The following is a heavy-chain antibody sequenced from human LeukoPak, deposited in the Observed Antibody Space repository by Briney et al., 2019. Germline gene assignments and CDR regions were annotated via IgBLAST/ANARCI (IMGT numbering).Heavy chain of an antibody. D-gene: IGHD3-22*01. CDR1: GFTFSSYA. Sequence: PGGSLRLSCAASGFTFSSYAMSWVRQAPGKGLEWVSAISGSGGSTYYADSVKGRFTISRDNSKNTLYLQMNSLRAEDTAVYYCAKDPWYYYDSSANFDYWGQGTLVTVSS. CDR2: ISGSGGST. V-gene: IGHV3-23*01. CDR3: AKDPWYYYDSSANFDY. J-gene: IGHJ4*02.